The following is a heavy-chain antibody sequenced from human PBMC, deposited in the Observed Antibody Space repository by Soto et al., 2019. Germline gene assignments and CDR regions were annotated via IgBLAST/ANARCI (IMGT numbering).Heavy chain of an antibody. CDR1: GYSFTSFW. CDR3: ANWEFLEI. J-gene: IGHJ3*02. Sequence: VKMSCKGSGYSFTSFWIGWVRQMPRKRLEWMGSMYSGDSDTRYSPSFQGQVTISADKSISTAYLPWSSLKASDTAMYYCANWEFLEIWGQGTMGTVSS. V-gene: IGHV5-51*01. CDR2: MYSGDSDT. D-gene: IGHD3-10*01.